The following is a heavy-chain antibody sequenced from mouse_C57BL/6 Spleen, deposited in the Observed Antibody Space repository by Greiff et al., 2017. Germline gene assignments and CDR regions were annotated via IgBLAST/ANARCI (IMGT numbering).Heavy chain of an antibody. Sequence: QVQLQQPGAELVKPGASVKVSCKASGYTFTSYWMPWVKQRPGPGLEWIGRIHPSDSDTNYNQQFKGTATLTVDKSSSTAYRQLSSLTAEDSAVYYWARRRGSHYYGNDVEAMDDWGQGTSVTVSS. D-gene: IGHD2-2*01. CDR2: IHPSDSDT. CDR3: ARRRGSHYYGNDVEAMDD. V-gene: IGHV1-74*01. CDR1: GYTFTSYW. J-gene: IGHJ4*01.